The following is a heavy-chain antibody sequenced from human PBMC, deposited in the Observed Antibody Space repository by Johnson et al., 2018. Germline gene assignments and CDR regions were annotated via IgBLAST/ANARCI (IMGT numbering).Heavy chain of an antibody. CDR2: IYYSGRT. V-gene: IGHV4-59*01. CDR1: GGSISSYY. Sequence: QVQLQESGPGLVKPSETLSLTCTVSGGSISSYYWSWIRQPPGKGLEWIGYIYYSGRTNYNPSLKSRVTISVDTSKNQFSLKLSSVTAADTAVYYCARESIALRGAFDIWGQGTMVTVSS. J-gene: IGHJ3*02. D-gene: IGHD6-6*01. CDR3: ARESIALRGAFDI.